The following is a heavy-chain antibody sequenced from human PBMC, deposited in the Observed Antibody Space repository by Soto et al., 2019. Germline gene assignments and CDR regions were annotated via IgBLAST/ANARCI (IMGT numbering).Heavy chain of an antibody. Sequence: TLSLTCTVSGGSISSGDYYWSWIRQPPGKGLEWIGYIYYSGSTYYNPSLKSRVTISVDTSKNQFSLKLSSVTAADTAVYYCASSDFWSGYYPGYWRQGTLVTVSS. CDR2: IYYSGST. D-gene: IGHD3-3*01. J-gene: IGHJ4*02. CDR3: ASSDFWSGYYPGY. V-gene: IGHV4-30-4*01. CDR1: GGSISSGDYY.